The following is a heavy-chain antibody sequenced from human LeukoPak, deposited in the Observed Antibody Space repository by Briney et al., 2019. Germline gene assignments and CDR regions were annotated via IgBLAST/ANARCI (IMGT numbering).Heavy chain of an antibody. V-gene: IGHV3-23*01. CDR2: ISGSGGST. CDR1: GFTFSSYA. J-gene: IGHJ4*02. D-gene: IGHD6-13*01. Sequence: GGSPRLSCAASGFTFSSYAMSWVRQAPGKGLEWVSAISGSGGSTYYADSVKGRFTISRDNSKNTLYLQMNSLRAEDTAVYYCAKGEQLVQFPFDYWGQGTLVTVSS. CDR3: AKGEQLVQFPFDY.